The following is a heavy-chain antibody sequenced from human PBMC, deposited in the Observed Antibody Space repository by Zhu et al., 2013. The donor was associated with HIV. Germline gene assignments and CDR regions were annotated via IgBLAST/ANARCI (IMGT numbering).Heavy chain of an antibody. CDR2: INPNSGGT. D-gene: IGHD6-13*01. Sequence: QVQLVQSGAEVKKPGASVKVSCKASGYTFTGYYMHWVRQAPGQGLEWMGWINPNSGGTNYAQKFQGRVTMTRDTSISTAYMELSRLRSDDTAVYYCARKGYGIAAARNWFDPWGQGTLVTVSS. CDR3: ARKGYGIAAARNWFDP. V-gene: IGHV1-2*02. CDR1: GYTFTGYY. J-gene: IGHJ5*02.